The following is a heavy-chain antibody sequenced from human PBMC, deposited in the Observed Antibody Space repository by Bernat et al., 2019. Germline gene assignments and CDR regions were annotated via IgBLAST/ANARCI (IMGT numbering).Heavy chain of an antibody. CDR1: GDSVPSNSAA. J-gene: IGHJ6*02. Sequence: QVQLQQSGPGLVKPSQTLSLTCAISGDSVPSNSAAWNWIRQSPSRGLEWLGRTYYRSKWYNDYAVSVKSRITINPDTSKNQFSLQLNSVTPEDTAVYYCARTQTIRLGYSGYDGGDGYYYYYGMDVWGQGTTVTVSS. CDR2: TYYRSKWYN. V-gene: IGHV6-1*01. D-gene: IGHD5-12*01. CDR3: ARTQTIRLGYSGYDGGDGYYYYYGMDV.